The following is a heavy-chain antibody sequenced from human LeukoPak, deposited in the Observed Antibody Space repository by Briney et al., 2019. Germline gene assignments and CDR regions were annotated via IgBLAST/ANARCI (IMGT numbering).Heavy chain of an antibody. CDR2: IKQDGSEK. CDR3: ARDRRFRDAPFDS. V-gene: IGHV3-7*01. Sequence: GGSLRLSCAASGFTFSNYWMSWVRQAPGKGLEWVANIKQDGSEKYYVDSVKGRFTISRDNAKNSLYLQMNSLRAEDTAVYYCARDRRFRDAPFDSWGQGTLVTVSS. J-gene: IGHJ4*02. CDR1: GFTFSNYW. D-gene: IGHD2-21*02.